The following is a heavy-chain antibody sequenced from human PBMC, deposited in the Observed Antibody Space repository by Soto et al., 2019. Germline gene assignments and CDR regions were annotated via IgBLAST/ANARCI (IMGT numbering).Heavy chain of an antibody. CDR3: ARDVSPGSSSLYLDAFDI. J-gene: IGHJ3*02. CDR2: IKKDGSQI. D-gene: IGHD6-13*01. Sequence: EVQLVDSGGGLVQPGGSLRLSCVASGFSFGSSWMTWGRQAPGKGLEWEANIKKDGSQISYLDSGWGRFTISRDNAKNSLYLQMNSLRAEDTALYYCARDVSPGSSSLYLDAFDIWGQGTMVTVSS. CDR1: GFSFGSSW. V-gene: IGHV3-7*05.